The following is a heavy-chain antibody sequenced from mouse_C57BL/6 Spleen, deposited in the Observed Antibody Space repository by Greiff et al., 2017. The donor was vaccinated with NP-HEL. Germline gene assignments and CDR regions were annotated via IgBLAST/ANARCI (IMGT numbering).Heavy chain of an antibody. CDR2: ISDGGSYT. V-gene: IGHV5-4*01. J-gene: IGHJ4*01. CDR3: ARDNYYGSSYPYAMDY. Sequence: EVKLMESGGGLVKPGGSLKLSCAASGFTFSSYAMSWVRQTPEKRLEWVATISDGGSYTYYPDNVKGRFTISRDNAKNNLYLQMSHLKSEDTAMYYCARDNYYGSSYPYAMDYWGQGTSVTVSS. D-gene: IGHD1-1*01. CDR1: GFTFSSYA.